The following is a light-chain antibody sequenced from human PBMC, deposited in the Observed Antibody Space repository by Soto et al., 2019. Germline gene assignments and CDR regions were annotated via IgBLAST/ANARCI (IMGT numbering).Light chain of an antibody. CDR3: QQHNISPWT. V-gene: IGKV3-20*01. Sequence: EIVLTQSPGTLSLSPGESAALSCRASQSVTGNYLVWYRQKPGQPPRLLIYAISSRAAGIPERFSGSGSGTNFTLTITRLEPEFFAVYYCQQHNISPWTFGQGTRV. CDR1: QSVTGNY. CDR2: AIS. J-gene: IGKJ1*01.